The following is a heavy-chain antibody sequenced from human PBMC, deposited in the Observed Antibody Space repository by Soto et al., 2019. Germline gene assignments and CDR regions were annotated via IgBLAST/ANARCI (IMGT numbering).Heavy chain of an antibody. D-gene: IGHD2-2*01. CDR2: ISNSSSTI. CDR3: ARDSPGRYCSSTSCPRMDV. CDR1: VFTFSSYS. Sequence: GGSLRLSCAAPVFTFSSYSMNWVRQAPGKGLEWVSYISNSSSTIYYADSVKGRFTISRDNAKNSLYLQMNSLRDEDTAVYYCARDSPGRYCSSTSCPRMDVWGQGTTVTVSS. J-gene: IGHJ6*02. V-gene: IGHV3-48*02.